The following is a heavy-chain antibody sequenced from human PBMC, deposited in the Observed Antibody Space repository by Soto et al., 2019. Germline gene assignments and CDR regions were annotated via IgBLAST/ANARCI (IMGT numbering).Heavy chain of an antibody. V-gene: IGHV4-39*01. Sequence: SETLSLTCTVSGDSISTSSSYWGWILQRPGKGLDRIGSIYYSGSTYYNPSLRSRLTISVDTSKNQFSLKLSSVTAADTAVYYCARHSGSGRYSYNHFEPWAQGTIVTLSS. D-gene: IGHD3-10*01. CDR3: ARHSGSGRYSYNHFEP. CDR1: GDSISTSSSY. CDR2: IYYSGST. J-gene: IGHJ5*02.